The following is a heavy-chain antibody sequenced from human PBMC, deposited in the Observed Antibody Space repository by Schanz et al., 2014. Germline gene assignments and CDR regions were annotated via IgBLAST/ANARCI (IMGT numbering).Heavy chain of an antibody. CDR3: ARPRVGYGEVDY. CDR2: IWNNGVTK. J-gene: IGHJ4*02. V-gene: IGHV3-33*01. CDR1: GFSLNTYG. D-gene: IGHD4-17*01. Sequence: QAQLMESGGGVVQPGTSLILSCSVSGFSLNTYGIHWFRQPAGKGLEWVAVIWNNGVTKYYADSVRGRFTISRDRFQNTRYLRMSSLRAEDTAVYYCARPRVGYGEVDYWGQGTLVTVSS.